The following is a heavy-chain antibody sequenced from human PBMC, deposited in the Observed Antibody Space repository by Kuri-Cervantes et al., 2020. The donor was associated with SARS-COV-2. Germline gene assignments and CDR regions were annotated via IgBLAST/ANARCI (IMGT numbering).Heavy chain of an antibody. Sequence: ASVKISCKAPGYTFSNYGINWVRQAPGRGLEWMGWIRGYNKDMKYAQKFQGRVTMTTDTFMTTAYMELRSLRSDDTAVYFCARDPPDFWSGSYGSSRQDLDYWGQGTLVTVSS. CDR3: ARDPPDFWSGSYGSSRQDLDY. CDR2: IRGYNKDM. D-gene: IGHD3-3*01. V-gene: IGHV1-18*01. CDR1: GYTFSNYG. J-gene: IGHJ4*02.